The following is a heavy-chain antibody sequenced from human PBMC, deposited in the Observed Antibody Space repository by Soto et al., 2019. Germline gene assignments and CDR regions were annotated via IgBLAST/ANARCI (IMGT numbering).Heavy chain of an antibody. CDR3: ARVLLRSRWSRWYNWFDP. V-gene: IGHV4-34*01. CDR1: GGSFSGYY. Sequence: QVQLQQWGAGLLKPSETLSLTCAVYGGSFSGYYWSWIRQPPGKGLEWIGEINHSGSTNYNPSLKSRVTISVDTSKNQFSLKLSSVTAADTAVYYCARVLLRSRWSRWYNWFDPWGQGTLVTVSS. J-gene: IGHJ5*02. D-gene: IGHD6-13*01. CDR2: INHSGST.